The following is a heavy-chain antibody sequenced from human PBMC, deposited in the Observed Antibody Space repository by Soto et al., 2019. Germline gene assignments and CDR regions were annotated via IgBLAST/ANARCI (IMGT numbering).Heavy chain of an antibody. Sequence: EVQLVESGGGLVQPGGSLRVSCAASGFTFSTYSMNWVRQAPGKGLEWVSYMSSRSLTIYYTDSVKGRFTISRDNAKNSLDLQMNSLRYEDTAVYYCARGGSSSDNGMDVWGQGTTVTVSS. CDR3: ARGGSSSDNGMDV. CDR2: MSSRSLTI. V-gene: IGHV3-48*02. D-gene: IGHD6-6*01. J-gene: IGHJ6*02. CDR1: GFTFSTYS.